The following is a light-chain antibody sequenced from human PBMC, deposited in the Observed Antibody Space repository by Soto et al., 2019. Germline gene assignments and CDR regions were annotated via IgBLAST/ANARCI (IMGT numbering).Light chain of an antibody. CDR3: QQSYSTTWT. CDR1: QNINSY. Sequence: DIQMTQSPSSLSASVGDRVTITCRASQNINSYLNWYQQKVGKAPKLLINAASTLQSGVPLRFRGSGSGTDFTLTISSLQPEDFATYYCQQSYSTTWTFGQGTKVEIK. V-gene: IGKV1-39*01. J-gene: IGKJ1*01. CDR2: AAS.